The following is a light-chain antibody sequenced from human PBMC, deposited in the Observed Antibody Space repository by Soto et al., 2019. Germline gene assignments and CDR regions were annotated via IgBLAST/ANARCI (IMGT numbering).Light chain of an antibody. CDR2: GNS. J-gene: IGLJ2*01. Sequence: QSVLTQPPSVSGAPGQRVTISCTGSSSNIGAGYDVHWYQQLPGIAPKLLIYGNSNRPSGVPDRFSGSKSGTSASLAITGLQAEDEADYYCQSYDRSLSAVFGGGTKLTVL. V-gene: IGLV1-40*01. CDR1: SSNIGAGYD. CDR3: QSYDRSLSAV.